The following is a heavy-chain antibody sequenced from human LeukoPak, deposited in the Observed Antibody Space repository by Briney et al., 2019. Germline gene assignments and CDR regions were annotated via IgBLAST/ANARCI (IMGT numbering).Heavy chain of an antibody. CDR1: GGTFSSYA. J-gene: IGHJ6*03. CDR2: IIPIFGTA. V-gene: IGHV1-69*06. CDR3: ASYGSGVYYYYMDV. D-gene: IGHD3-10*01. Sequence: ASVKVSCKASGGTFSSYAISWVRQAPGQGLEWMGGIIPIFGTANYAQKFQGRVTITADKSTSTAYMELSSLRSEDTAVYYCASYGSGVYYYYMDVWGKGTTVTVSS.